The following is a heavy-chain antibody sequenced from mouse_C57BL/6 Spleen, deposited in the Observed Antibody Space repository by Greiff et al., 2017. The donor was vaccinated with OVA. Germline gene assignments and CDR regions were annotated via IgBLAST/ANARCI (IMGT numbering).Heavy chain of an antibody. Sequence: EVQLQQSGPELVKPGASVKISCKASGYSFTDYNMNWVKQSNGKSLEWIGVINPNYGTTSYNQKFKGKATLTVDQASSPAYMQLNSLTSEDSAVYDCAREKEDGYVWFAYWGQGTLVTVSA. CDR1: GYSFTDYN. J-gene: IGHJ3*01. D-gene: IGHD2-2*01. V-gene: IGHV1-39*01. CDR2: INPNYGTT. CDR3: AREKEDGYVWFAY.